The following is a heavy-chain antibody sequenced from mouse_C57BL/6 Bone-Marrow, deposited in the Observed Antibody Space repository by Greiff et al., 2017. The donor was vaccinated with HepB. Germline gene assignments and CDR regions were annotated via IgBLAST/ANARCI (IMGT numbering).Heavy chain of an antibody. Sequence: EVKLVESGGGLVQPGGSLSLSCAASGFTFTDYYMSWVRQPPGQALEWLGFIRHKANGYTTEYSASVKGRFTISRDNSKSIIYLQMNALRAEDSATAYGERAIYYDEDGVGYWGQGTTLTVSS. J-gene: IGHJ2*01. V-gene: IGHV7-3*01. CDR2: IRHKANGYTT. D-gene: IGHD2-4*01. CDR1: GFTFTDYY. CDR3: ERAIYYDEDGVGY.